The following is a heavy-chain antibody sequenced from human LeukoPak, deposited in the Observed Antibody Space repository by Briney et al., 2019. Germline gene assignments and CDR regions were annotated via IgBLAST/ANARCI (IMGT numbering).Heavy chain of an antibody. CDR1: GFTISDYC. Sequence: PGGSLSLSCAASGFTISDYCMSWVRQAPGKGLEWVANIKQYGSEKYYVDSVKGRFTISRDSAKNSLYLQMNSLRAEDTAMYYCASAFPADHFDYWGQGILVTVSS. CDR2: IKQYGSEK. J-gene: IGHJ4*02. CDR3: ASAFPADHFDY. V-gene: IGHV3-7*01.